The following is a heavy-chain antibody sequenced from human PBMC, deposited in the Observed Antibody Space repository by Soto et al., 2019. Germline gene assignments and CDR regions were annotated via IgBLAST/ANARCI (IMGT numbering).Heavy chain of an antibody. V-gene: IGHV4-59*01. CDR1: GGSISSYF. D-gene: IGHD1-1*01. J-gene: IGHJ6*02. CDR2: TYYSGST. CDR3: ARVEYKYDSYGMDV. Sequence: QVQLQESGPGLVKPSETLSLTCTVSGGSISSYFWSWIRQPPGKGLEWIGYTYYSGSTIYNPSLNSRVTISVDTSKNQVSLKLSSVTAADTAVYYCARVEYKYDSYGMDVWGQGTTVTVSS.